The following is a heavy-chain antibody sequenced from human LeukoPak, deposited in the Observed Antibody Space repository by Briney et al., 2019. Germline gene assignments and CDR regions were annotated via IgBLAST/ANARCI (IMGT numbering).Heavy chain of an antibody. V-gene: IGHV4-61*01. J-gene: IGHJ4*02. CDR1: GGSISSSSYY. Sequence: KASETLSLTCTVSGGSISSSSYYWGWIRQPPGKGLEWIGYIYYSGSTNYNPSLKSRVTISVDTSKNQFSLKLSSVTAADTAVYYCARDVEKGSGYWIYFDYWGQGTLVTASS. CDR2: IYYSGST. D-gene: IGHD3-22*01. CDR3: ARDVEKGSGYWIYFDY.